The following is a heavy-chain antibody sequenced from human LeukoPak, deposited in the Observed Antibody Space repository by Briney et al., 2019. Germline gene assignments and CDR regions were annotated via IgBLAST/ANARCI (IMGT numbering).Heavy chain of an antibody. J-gene: IGHJ4*02. CDR3: AVGIAAAGTTYYFDY. D-gene: IGHD6-13*01. CDR2: INAGNGNT. CDR1: GYTFTSYA. Sequence: ASVNVSCKASGYTFTSYAMHWVRQAPAQRLEWMGWINAGNGNTKYSHKFQGRVTITRDTSASTAYMELSSLRSEDTAVYYCAVGIAAAGTTYYFDYWGQGTLLTVSS. V-gene: IGHV1-3*01.